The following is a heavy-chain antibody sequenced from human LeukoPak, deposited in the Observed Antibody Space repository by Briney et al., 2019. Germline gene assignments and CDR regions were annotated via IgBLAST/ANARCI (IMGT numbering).Heavy chain of an antibody. V-gene: IGHV3-11*01. CDR2: ISSSGSTI. J-gene: IGHJ4*02. CDR3: AREGEGDYGPADY. CDR1: GFTFSSYA. D-gene: IGHD4-17*01. Sequence: TGGSLRLSCAASGFTFSSYAMSWIRQAPGKGLEWVSYISSSGSTIYYADSVKGRFTISRDNAKNSLYLQMNSLRAEDTAVYYCAREGEGDYGPADYWGQGTLVTVSS.